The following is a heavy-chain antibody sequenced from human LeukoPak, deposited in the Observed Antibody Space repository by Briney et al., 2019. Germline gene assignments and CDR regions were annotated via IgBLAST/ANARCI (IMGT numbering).Heavy chain of an antibody. D-gene: IGHD2-2*01. CDR2: IYPGDSDT. J-gene: IGHJ4*02. Sequence: GESLKISCKGSGYSFTSYWIGWVRQMPGKGLEWMGNIYPGDSDTRYSPSFQGQVTISADKSISTAYLQWSSLKASDTAMYYCARQVTSCYGCFDYWGQGTLVTVSS. V-gene: IGHV5-51*01. CDR3: ARQVTSCYGCFDY. CDR1: GYSFTSYW.